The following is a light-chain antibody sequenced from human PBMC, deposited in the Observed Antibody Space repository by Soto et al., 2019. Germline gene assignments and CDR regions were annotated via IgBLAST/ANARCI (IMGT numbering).Light chain of an antibody. CDR3: QHYNTYPWT. CDR2: KAS. CDR1: QSISTW. J-gene: IGKJ1*01. V-gene: IGKV1-5*03. Sequence: DIQMTQSPSTLSASVGDRVTITCRASQSISTWLAWYQQEPGKAPKLLIHKASHLENGVPSRFSGSGSGTEFTLTISSLQPGDFATYYCQHYNTYPWTFGQGTKV.